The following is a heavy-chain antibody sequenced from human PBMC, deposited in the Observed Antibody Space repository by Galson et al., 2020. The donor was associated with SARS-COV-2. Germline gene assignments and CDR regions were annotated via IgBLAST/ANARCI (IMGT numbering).Heavy chain of an antibody. CDR3: AKGWDGDTDQPFDY. V-gene: IGHV3-9*01. D-gene: IGHD1-26*01. CDR2: ISWNSGSI. Sequence: GGSLRLSCAASGFTFDDYAMHWVRQAPGKGLEWVSGISWNSGSIGYADSVKGRFTISRDNAKNSLYLQMNSLRAEDTALYYCAKGWDGDTDQPFDYWGQGTLVTVSS. CDR1: GFTFDDYA. J-gene: IGHJ4*02.